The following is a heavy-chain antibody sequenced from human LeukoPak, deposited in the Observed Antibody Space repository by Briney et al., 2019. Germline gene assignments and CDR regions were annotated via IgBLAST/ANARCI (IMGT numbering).Heavy chain of an antibody. V-gene: IGHV1-69*04. D-gene: IGHD3-16*01. Sequence: SVKVSCKASGGTFGNHAISWVRQAPGQGLEWMGRIIPIFGLTDYAQNFQGRVTITADKSTSTVYMDLRSLRSEDTAVYYCACLLGIGAWFDSWGQGTLVTVSS. CDR1: GGTFGNHA. CDR3: ACLLGIGAWFDS. CDR2: IIPIFGLT. J-gene: IGHJ5*01.